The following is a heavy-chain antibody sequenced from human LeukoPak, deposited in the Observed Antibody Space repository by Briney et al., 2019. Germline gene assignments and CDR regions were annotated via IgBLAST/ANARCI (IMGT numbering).Heavy chain of an antibody. J-gene: IGHJ4*02. CDR2: LYSDGNT. V-gene: IGHV3-53*01. D-gene: IGHD1-14*01. CDR1: GFTVITND. Sequence: AGGSLRLSCAASGFTVITNDMTWVRQAPGKGLEWVSVLYSDGNTKYADSVQGRFTLSRDNSKNTLYLEMNSLSPDDTAVYYCARGVEPLAANTLAYWGQGTLVTVSS. CDR3: ARGVEPLAANTLAY.